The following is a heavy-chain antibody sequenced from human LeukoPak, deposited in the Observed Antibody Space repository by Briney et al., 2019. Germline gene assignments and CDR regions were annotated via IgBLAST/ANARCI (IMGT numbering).Heavy chain of an antibody. V-gene: IGHV1-8*03. CDR1: GGTFSSYA. J-gene: IGHJ4*02. Sequence: VASVKVSCKASGGTFSSYAISWVRQATGQGLEWMGWMNPNSGNTGYAQKFQGRVTITRNTPISTAYMELSSLRSEDTAVYYCAREDYYDSGSNDYWGQGTLVTVSS. CDR2: MNPNSGNT. D-gene: IGHD3-22*01. CDR3: AREDYYDSGSNDY.